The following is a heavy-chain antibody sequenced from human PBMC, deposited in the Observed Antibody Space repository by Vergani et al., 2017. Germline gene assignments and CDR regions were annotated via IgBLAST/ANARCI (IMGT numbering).Heavy chain of an antibody. D-gene: IGHD2-21*01. CDR3: TTDPRYCGDGSCYWLRDHHYYGMDV. V-gene: IGHV3-15*07. CDR2: IKITFDRGTT. CDR1: GFSFRNVW. J-gene: IGHJ6*02. Sequence: EVQLVESGGGIVTPGGSLRLSCVASGFSFRNVWMNWVRRTPGTGLEWVGRIKITFDRGTTDYAAAVKGRFTISRDDSKNTLFLQMNGLKTEDIGVYYCTTDPRYCGDGSCYWLRDHHYYGMDVWGQGTTVTVSS.